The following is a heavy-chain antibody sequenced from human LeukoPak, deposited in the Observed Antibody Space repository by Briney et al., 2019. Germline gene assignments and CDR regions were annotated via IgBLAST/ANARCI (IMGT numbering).Heavy chain of an antibody. CDR2: IAPISGTP. CDR3: AREGEYHSESGNLVDASDV. CDR1: GGTFTHYV. Sequence: SVKVSCKASGGTFTHYVISWVRQAPGQGGLEWMGGIAPISGTPMYAQRFQGRVTITADTSTNTAYLEMSSLTSEDTAVYYCAREGEYHSESGNLVDASDVWGQGTMVTVSA. V-gene: IGHV1-69*06. D-gene: IGHD3-10*01. J-gene: IGHJ3*01.